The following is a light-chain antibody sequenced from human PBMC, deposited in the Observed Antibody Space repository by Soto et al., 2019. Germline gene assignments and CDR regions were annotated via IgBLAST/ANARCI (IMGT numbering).Light chain of an antibody. Sequence: QSVLTQPPSASGTPGQRVTISCSGSSSNIGSNYVYWYQQLPGTAPKLLIYSNNQRPSGVPDRFSGSKSGTSASLAISGLRSEDEADYYCAAWDDGLSGPVFGGGTKLPVL. CDR2: SNN. V-gene: IGLV1-47*02. CDR3: AAWDDGLSGPV. CDR1: SSNIGSNY. J-gene: IGLJ3*02.